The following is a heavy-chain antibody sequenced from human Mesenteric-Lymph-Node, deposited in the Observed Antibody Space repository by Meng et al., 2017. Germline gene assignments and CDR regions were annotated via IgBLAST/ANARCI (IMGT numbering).Heavy chain of an antibody. Sequence: GESLKISCAASGFTFSSYAMHWVRQAPGKGLEWVAFISYDGVYEDYADSVKGRFTISRENAKNTLYLQMNSLRAEDTAVYYCAKAPGVRGFVDYWGQGTLVTVSS. CDR1: GFTFSSYA. V-gene: IGHV3-30*04. CDR3: AKAPGVRGFVDY. CDR2: ISYDGVYE. J-gene: IGHJ4*02. D-gene: IGHD3-10*01.